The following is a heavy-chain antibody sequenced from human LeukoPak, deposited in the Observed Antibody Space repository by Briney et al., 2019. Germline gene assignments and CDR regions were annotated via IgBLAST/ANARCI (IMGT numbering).Heavy chain of an antibody. D-gene: IGHD6-19*01. CDR1: GYTLTELS. Sequence: ASVKVSCKVSGYTLTELSMHWVRQAPGKGLEWMGGFDPEDGETIYAQKFQGRVTITEDTSTDTAYMELSSLRSEDTAVYYCATSSSGWYGDLPFDYWGQGTLVTVSS. J-gene: IGHJ4*02. CDR2: FDPEDGET. CDR3: ATSSSGWYGDLPFDY. V-gene: IGHV1-24*01.